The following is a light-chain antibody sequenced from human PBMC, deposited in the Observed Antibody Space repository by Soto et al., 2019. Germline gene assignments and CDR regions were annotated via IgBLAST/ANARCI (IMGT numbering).Light chain of an antibody. CDR3: QQYNNWPYT. CDR2: GAS. Sequence: IVMTQSPARLSLSPGERGTLSCRASQSVSSNLAWYRQTPGQAPRLLIFGASTRATGIPARFSGSGSGTDFTLTISSLQSEDFAVYYCQQYNNWPYTFGQGTKVDIK. CDR1: QSVSSN. J-gene: IGKJ2*01. V-gene: IGKV3-15*01.